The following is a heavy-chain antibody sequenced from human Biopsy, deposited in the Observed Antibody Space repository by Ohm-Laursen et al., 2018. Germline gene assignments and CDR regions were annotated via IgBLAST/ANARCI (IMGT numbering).Heavy chain of an antibody. CDR3: ARDISPSTFPENTLDI. V-gene: IGHV3-9*01. J-gene: IGHJ3*02. Sequence: SLRLSCAAPGFKFDDYVMHWVRQTPGKGLEWVSGMSRNNGFIGYADSVRGRFTISRDNGQNSLYLQMNNLITKDTAVYYCARDISPSTFPENTLDIWGQGTMVTVSS. CDR1: GFKFDDYV. CDR2: MSRNNGFI. D-gene: IGHD2/OR15-2a*01.